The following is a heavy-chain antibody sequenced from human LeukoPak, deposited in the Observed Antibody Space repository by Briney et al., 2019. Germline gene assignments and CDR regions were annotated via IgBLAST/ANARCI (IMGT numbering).Heavy chain of an antibody. J-gene: IGHJ4*02. V-gene: IGHV1-18*01. CDR3: ARDYGPLAERPYYDFWSGYSYYFDY. CDR1: GYTFTSYG. CDR2: TSAYNGNT. D-gene: IGHD3-3*01. Sequence: ASVKVSCKASGYTFTSYGISWVRQAPGQGLEWMGWTSAYNGNTNYAQKLQGRVTMTTDTSTSTAYMELRSLRSDDTAVYYCARDYGPLAERPYYDFWSGYSYYFDYWGQGTLVTVSS.